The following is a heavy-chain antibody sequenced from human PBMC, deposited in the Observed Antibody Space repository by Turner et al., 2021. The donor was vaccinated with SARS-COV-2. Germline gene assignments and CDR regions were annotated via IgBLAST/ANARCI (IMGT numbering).Heavy chain of an antibody. J-gene: IGHJ4*02. V-gene: IGHV1-2*02. CDR1: GYTFAGYY. CDR3: ARGPHPRGFDY. Sequence: QVQLVQSGAEVKKPGASVKVSCQASGYTFAGYYIHWVRQAPGQGLKWMGWINPNSGGTNYAQRFQGRVTMTGDTSISTAYMELSTLISDDTAVYYCARGPHPRGFDYWGQGTLVTVSS. D-gene: IGHD3-10*01. CDR2: INPNSGGT.